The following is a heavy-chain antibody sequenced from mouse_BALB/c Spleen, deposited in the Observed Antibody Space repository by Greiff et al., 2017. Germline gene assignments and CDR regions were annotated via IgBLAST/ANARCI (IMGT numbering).Heavy chain of an antibody. D-gene: IGHD2-1*01. CDR3: ARHEGYGNSSWFAY. J-gene: IGHJ3*01. CDR1: EYEFPSHD. CDR2: INSDGGST. Sequence: DVMLVESGGGLVQPGESLKLSCESNEYEFPSHDMSWVRKTPEKRLELVAAINSDGGSTYYPDTMERRFIISRDNTKKTLYLQMSSLRSEDTALYYCARHEGYGNSSWFAYWGQGTLVTVSA. V-gene: IGHV5-2*01.